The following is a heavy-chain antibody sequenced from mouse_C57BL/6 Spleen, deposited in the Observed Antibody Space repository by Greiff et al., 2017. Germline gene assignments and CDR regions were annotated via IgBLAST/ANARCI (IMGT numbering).Heavy chain of an antibody. CDR3: ARGEGDYYGSSYAWFAD. V-gene: IGHV1-4*01. J-gene: IGHJ3*01. D-gene: IGHD1-1*01. CDR2: INPSSGYT. CDR1: GYTFTSYT. Sequence: VQLQQSGAELARPGASVKMSCKASGYTFTSYTMHWVKQRPGQGLEWIGYINPSSGYTKYNQKFKDKATLTADKSSSTAYMQLSSLTSEDSAVYYCARGEGDYYGSSYAWFADWGQGTLVTVSA.